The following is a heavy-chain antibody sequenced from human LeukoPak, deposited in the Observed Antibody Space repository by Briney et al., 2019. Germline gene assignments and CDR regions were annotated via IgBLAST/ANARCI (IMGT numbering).Heavy chain of an antibody. Sequence: GGSLRLSCAASGFTVSINYMSWVRQAPGKGLEWVSVIYSGGSTYYADSVKGRFTISRDNSKNTLYPQMNSLRAEDTAVYYCARATPIASLDYWGQGTLVTVSS. CDR2: IYSGGST. D-gene: IGHD4-23*01. J-gene: IGHJ4*02. V-gene: IGHV3-66*01. CDR1: GFTVSINY. CDR3: ARATPIASLDY.